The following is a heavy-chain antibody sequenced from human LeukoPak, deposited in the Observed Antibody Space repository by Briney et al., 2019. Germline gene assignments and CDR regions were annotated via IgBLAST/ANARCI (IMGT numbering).Heavy chain of an antibody. CDR1: GGSISNY. J-gene: IGHJ4*02. CDR3: ARVSFNGRNDY. V-gene: IGHV4-59*08. CDR2: IYYTGST. Sequence: SETLSLTCTVSGGSISNYWTWIRQPPGKGLEWIGYIYYTGSTNYNPSLKSRVTISVATSKNQFSLKLSSVTAADTAVYYCARVSFNGRNDYWGQGTLVTVSS.